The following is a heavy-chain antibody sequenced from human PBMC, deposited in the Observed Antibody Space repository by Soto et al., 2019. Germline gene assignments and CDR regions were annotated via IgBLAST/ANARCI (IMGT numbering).Heavy chain of an antibody. Sequence: GGSLRLSCAASGFTFSSYWMHWVRQAPGKGLVWVSRINSDGSSTSYADSVKGRFTISRDNAKNTLYLQMNSLRAEDTAVYYCARDLLLGDGYNDWRYYYYGMDVWGQGTTVTVSS. J-gene: IGHJ6*02. CDR2: INSDGSST. CDR1: GFTFSSYW. D-gene: IGHD3-9*01. V-gene: IGHV3-74*01. CDR3: ARDLLLGDGYNDWRYYYYGMDV.